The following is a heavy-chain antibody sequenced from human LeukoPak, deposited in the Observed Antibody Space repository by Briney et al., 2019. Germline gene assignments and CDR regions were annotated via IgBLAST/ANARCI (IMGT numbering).Heavy chain of an antibody. V-gene: IGHV3-21*01. J-gene: IGHJ5*02. Sequence: PGGSLRLSCAASGFTFSSYSMNWVRQAPGKGLEWVSSIRSSSSYIYYADSEKGRFTISRDNAKNSLYLQMNSLRAEDTAVYYCARDLAAGHNWNYPSAFDPWGQGTLVTVSS. CDR2: IRSSSSYI. CDR1: GFTFSSYS. CDR3: ARDLAAGHNWNYPSAFDP. D-gene: IGHD1-7*01.